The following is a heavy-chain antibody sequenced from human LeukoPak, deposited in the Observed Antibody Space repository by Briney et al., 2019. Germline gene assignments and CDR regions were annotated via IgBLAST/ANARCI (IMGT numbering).Heavy chain of an antibody. D-gene: IGHD1-14*01. J-gene: IGHJ3*01. CDR2: IRYGGSGGNE. CDR3: AKSRAPTAAPDAFDF. Sequence: GGSLRLSCRASGFIFSNYGIHWVRQAPGKGLEWVAFIRYGGSGGNEFYADSVKGRFTISRDNSKNSVYLQMNRLRVEDTAVYYCAKSRAPTAAPDAFDFWGQGTMVTVSS. V-gene: IGHV3-30*02. CDR1: GFIFSNYG.